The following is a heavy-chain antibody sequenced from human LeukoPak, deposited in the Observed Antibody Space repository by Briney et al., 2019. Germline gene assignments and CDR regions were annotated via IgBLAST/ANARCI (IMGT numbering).Heavy chain of an antibody. Sequence: PGGSLRLSCTASGFTFGDYAMSWVRQAPGKGLEWVGFIRSKAYGGTTEYAASVKGRFTISRDDSKSIAYLQMNSLKTEDTAVYYCARLGRYYGSGSYYNVAFFGYYYYMDVWGKGTTVTISS. CDR2: IRSKAYGGTT. D-gene: IGHD3-10*01. CDR3: ARLGRYYGSGSYYNVAFFGYYYYMDV. CDR1: GFTFGDYA. V-gene: IGHV3-49*04. J-gene: IGHJ6*03.